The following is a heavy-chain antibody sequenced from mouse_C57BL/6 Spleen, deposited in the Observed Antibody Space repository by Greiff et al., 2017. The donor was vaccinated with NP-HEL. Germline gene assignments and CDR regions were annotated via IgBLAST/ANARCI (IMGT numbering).Heavy chain of an antibody. D-gene: IGHD1-1*01. Sequence: VQLKESGPGLVQPSQSLSITCTVSGFSLTSYGVHWVRQSPGKGLEWLGVIWSGGSTDYNAAFISRLSISKDNSKSQVFFKMNSLQADDTAIYYCARNEGDYYGSSRGYFDVWGTGTTVTVSS. CDR2: IWSGGST. V-gene: IGHV2-2*01. CDR3: ARNEGDYYGSSRGYFDV. J-gene: IGHJ1*03. CDR1: GFSLTSYG.